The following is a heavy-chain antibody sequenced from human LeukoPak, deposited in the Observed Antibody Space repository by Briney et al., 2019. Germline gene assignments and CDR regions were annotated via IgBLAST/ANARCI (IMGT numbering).Heavy chain of an antibody. CDR1: GGSISSYY. Sequence: PSETLSLTCTVPGGSISSYYWSWIRRPPGKGLEWIGYIYYSGSTNYNPSLKSRVTISVDTSKNQFSLKLSSVTAADTAVYYCAKTGESIVVVTGPQYWGQGTLVTVSS. CDR2: IYYSGST. CDR3: AKTGESIVVVTGPQY. J-gene: IGHJ4*02. D-gene: IGHD2-21*02. V-gene: IGHV4-59*12.